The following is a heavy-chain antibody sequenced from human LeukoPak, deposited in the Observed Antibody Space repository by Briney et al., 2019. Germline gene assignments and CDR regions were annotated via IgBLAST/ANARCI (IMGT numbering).Heavy chain of an antibody. D-gene: IGHD6-13*01. Sequence: SVKISCKASGGSFRDYAISCVRRAPGQGLQWLGGIVPMFGTANYAQQLQGRVTITPDESTTTVYMELNSLRSEDTAVYYCARDLAAAGIWEFDSWGQGTLVTASS. V-gene: IGHV1-69*13. CDR2: IVPMFGTA. CDR1: GGSFRDYA. J-gene: IGHJ4*02. CDR3: ARDLAAAGIWEFDS.